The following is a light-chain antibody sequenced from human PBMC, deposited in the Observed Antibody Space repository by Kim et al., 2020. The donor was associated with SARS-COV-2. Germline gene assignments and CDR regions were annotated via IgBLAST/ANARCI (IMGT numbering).Light chain of an antibody. CDR3: QQYNSYGTWT. Sequence: DIQMTQSPSTLSVSVGDRVTITCRASQSISSWLAWYQQKPGKAPKLLIYDASTLESGVPFRFSGSGSGTEFTLIISSLQPDDFATYYCQQYNSYGTWTFGQGTKVEIK. J-gene: IGKJ1*01. V-gene: IGKV1-5*01. CDR1: QSISSW. CDR2: DAS.